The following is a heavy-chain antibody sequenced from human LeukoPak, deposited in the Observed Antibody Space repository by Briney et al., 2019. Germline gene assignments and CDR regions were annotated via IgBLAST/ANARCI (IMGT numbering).Heavy chain of an antibody. V-gene: IGHV1-24*01. CDR2: FDPEDGET. CDR1: GYTLTELS. Sequence: ASVKVSCKVSGYTLTELSMHWVRQAPGKGLEWMGGFDPEDGETIYAQKFQGRVTMTEDTSTDTAYMELSSLRSEDTAVYYCARGIFIAARPGSRFFDYWGQGTLVTVSS. D-gene: IGHD6-6*01. CDR3: ARGIFIAARPGSRFFDY. J-gene: IGHJ4*02.